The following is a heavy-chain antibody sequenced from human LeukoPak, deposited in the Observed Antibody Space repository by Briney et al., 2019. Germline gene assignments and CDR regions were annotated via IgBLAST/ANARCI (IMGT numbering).Heavy chain of an antibody. D-gene: IGHD3-3*01. Sequence: SSETLSLTCTVSGYSISSGYYWSWIRQPPGKGLEWIGEITYDGSTNYNPSLKSRVTISVDTSKIQFSLNLSSVTAADTAIYYCARGLASGYPPIPFDYWGQGTQVTVSS. CDR2: ITYDGST. V-gene: IGHV4-38-2*02. CDR1: GYSISSGYY. CDR3: ARGLASGYPPIPFDY. J-gene: IGHJ4*02.